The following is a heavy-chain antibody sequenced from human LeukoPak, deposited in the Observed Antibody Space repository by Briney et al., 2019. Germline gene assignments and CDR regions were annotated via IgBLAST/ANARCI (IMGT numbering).Heavy chain of an antibody. J-gene: IGHJ6*02. V-gene: IGHV1-18*01. CDR1: GYTFTSYG. CDR3: ARFLAPPVGLLLWFGSRDYYYGMDV. Sequence: ASVKVSFKASGYTFTSYGISWVRQAPGQGLEWMGWISAYNGNTNYAQKLQGRVTMTTDTSTSTAHMELRSLRSDDTAVYYCARFLAPPVGLLLWFGSRDYYYGMDVWGQGTTVTVSS. D-gene: IGHD3-10*01. CDR2: ISAYNGNT.